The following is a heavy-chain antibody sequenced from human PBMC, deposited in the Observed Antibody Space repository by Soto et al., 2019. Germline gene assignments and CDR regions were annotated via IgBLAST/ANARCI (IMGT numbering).Heavy chain of an antibody. J-gene: IGHJ5*02. V-gene: IGHV3-21*01. CDR1: GFSFSDYS. CDR2: FSSSSSYI. CDR3: ARGYTGYCSGGTCYWFDP. Sequence: EVQLVESGGGLVKPGGSLRLSCAASGFSFSDYSMNWVRQAPGKGLEWVSSFSSSSSYINYADSVKGRFTISRDNAKKSLYLQLNSLRAEDTAVYYCARGYTGYCSGGTCYWFDPWGQGTLVTVSS. D-gene: IGHD2-15*01.